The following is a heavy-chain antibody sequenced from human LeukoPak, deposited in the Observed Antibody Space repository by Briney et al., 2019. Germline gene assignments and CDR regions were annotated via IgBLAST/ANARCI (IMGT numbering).Heavy chain of an antibody. CDR1: GGHIDSVY. Sequence: PSKTLSLTCSVSGGHIDSVYWNWIRQPPGKGLEWIGYIDNSGSTKYNPSLQSRITMSRDTSKKQFSLKLTSVTAADTAMYYCASGAGWLIDYWGQGTLVSVSS. CDR2: IDNSGST. J-gene: IGHJ4*02. D-gene: IGHD6-19*01. V-gene: IGHV4-4*08. CDR3: ASGAGWLIDY.